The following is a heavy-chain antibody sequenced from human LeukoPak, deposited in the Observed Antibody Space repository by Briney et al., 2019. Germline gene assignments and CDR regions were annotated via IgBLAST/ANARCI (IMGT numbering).Heavy chain of an antibody. CDR1: GGSISSYY. CDR3: ARDRPGIAVAGDAFDI. CDR2: IQNRGST. D-gene: IGHD6-19*01. Sequence: SETLSLTCTVSGGSISSYYWSWIRQPPGKGLEWIGYIQNRGSTNYNPSLKSRVTLSVDTSKNQFSLKLTSVTAADTAVYYCARDRPGIAVAGDAFDIWGQGTMVTVPS. V-gene: IGHV4-59*01. J-gene: IGHJ3*02.